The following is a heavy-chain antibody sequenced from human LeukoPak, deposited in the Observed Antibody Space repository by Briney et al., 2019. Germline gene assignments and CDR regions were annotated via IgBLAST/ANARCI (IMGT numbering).Heavy chain of an antibody. CDR3: ARDGSRFLEWSRLLFDP. CDR1: GGSISSSSYY. Sequence: KPSETLSLTCTVSGGSISSSSYYWGWIRQPPGKGLEWIGSIYYSGSTYYNPSLKSRVTISVDTSKNQFSLKLSSVTAADTAVYYCARDGSRFLEWSRLLFDPWGQGTLVTVSS. J-gene: IGHJ5*02. CDR2: IYYSGST. D-gene: IGHD3-3*01. V-gene: IGHV4-39*07.